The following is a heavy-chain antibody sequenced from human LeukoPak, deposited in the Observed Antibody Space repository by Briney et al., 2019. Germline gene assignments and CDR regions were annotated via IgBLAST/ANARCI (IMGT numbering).Heavy chain of an antibody. Sequence: KPGGSLRLSCAASGFTVSSNYMSWVRQAPGKGLEWVSIIYSGGSTYYADSVKGRFTISRDISKNTLYLQMNSLRAEDTAVYYCATLGHSSGYYYGMDVWGQGTTVT. CDR3: ATLGHSSGYYYGMDV. D-gene: IGHD3-22*01. CDR2: IYSGGST. V-gene: IGHV3-66*01. CDR1: GFTVSSNY. J-gene: IGHJ6*02.